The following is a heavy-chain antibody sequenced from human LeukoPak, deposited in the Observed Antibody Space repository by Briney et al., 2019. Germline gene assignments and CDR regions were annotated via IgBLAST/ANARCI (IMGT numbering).Heavy chain of an antibody. CDR1: GYTFTSYG. J-gene: IGHJ6*03. CDR3: ARAYYYDSSGYYSRNYYYYYMDV. V-gene: IGHV1-18*01. Sequence: ASVKVSCKASGYTFTSYGISWVRQAPGQGLEWMGWISAYNGNTNYAQKLQGRVTMTTDTSTSTAYMELRSLRSDDTAVYYCARAYYYDSSGYYSRNYYYYYMDVWGKGTTVTVSS. CDR2: ISAYNGNT. D-gene: IGHD3-22*01.